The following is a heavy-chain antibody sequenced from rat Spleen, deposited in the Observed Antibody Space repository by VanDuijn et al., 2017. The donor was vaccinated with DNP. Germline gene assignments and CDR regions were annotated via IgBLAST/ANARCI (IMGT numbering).Heavy chain of an antibody. CDR2: ITKTGGST. V-gene: IGHV5-31*01. D-gene: IGHD1-12*01. CDR3: TRSSSAMRGYYFDY. Sequence: EVKLVESGGGLVQPGSSLKLSCAASGFNFNDYWMAWVRQAPKKGLEWVASITKTGGSTYYPDSVKGRFSISRDNAKSTLYLQVNSLRSEDTATYYCTRSSSAMRGYYFDYWGQGVMVTVSS. CDR1: GFNFNDYW. J-gene: IGHJ2*01.